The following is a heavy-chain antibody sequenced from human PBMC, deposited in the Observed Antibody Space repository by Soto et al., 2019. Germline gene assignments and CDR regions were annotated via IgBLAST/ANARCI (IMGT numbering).Heavy chain of an antibody. D-gene: IGHD2-2*01. CDR1: GGTFSSYA. CDR2: IIPIFGTA. CDR3: ARGWVVPAAKGNYYYYYGMDV. V-gene: IGHV1-69*13. Sequence: SVKVSCKASGGTFSSYAISWVRQAPGQGLEWMGGIIPIFGTANYAQKFQGRVTITADESTSTAYMELSSLRSEDTAVHYCARGWVVPAAKGNYYYYYGMDVWGQGTTVTVSS. J-gene: IGHJ6*02.